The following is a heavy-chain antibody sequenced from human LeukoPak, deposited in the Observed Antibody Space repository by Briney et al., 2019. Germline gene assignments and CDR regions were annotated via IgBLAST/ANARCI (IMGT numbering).Heavy chain of an antibody. CDR2: ISGSGGST. J-gene: IGHJ4*02. V-gene: IGHV3-23*01. CDR1: GFTFSSYA. CDR3: AKVSGSYYGAYDY. D-gene: IGHD1-26*01. Sequence: PGGSLRLSCAASGFTFSSYAMSWVRQAPGKGLEWVSAISGSGGSTYYADSVKGRFTISRDNSKNTLYPQMNSLRAEDTAVYYCAKVSGSYYGAYDYWGQGTLVTVSS.